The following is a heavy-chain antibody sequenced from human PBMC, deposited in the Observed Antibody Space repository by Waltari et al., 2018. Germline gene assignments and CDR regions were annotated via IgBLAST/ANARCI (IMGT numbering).Heavy chain of an antibody. J-gene: IGHJ4*02. CDR1: DLGFTYVG. CDR3: ATNGYTSTWYDY. Sequence: EVQLVESGGTLVEPGGSLRLSCEASDLGFTYVGMGGVRQAPGKGLQWVGQIKGKADGGTTDYAAPVKGRFTISRDDSKKTLFLQMSGLKTDDTAIYFCATNGYTSTWYDYWGQGTLVSVSS. CDR2: IKGKADGGTT. D-gene: IGHD5-18*01. V-gene: IGHV3-15*02.